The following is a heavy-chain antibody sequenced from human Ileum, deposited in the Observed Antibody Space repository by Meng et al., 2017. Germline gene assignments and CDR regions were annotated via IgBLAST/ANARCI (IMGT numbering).Heavy chain of an antibody. V-gene: IGHV4-34*01. CDR1: GGSLNGDY. Sequence: VHLRQGSAGLWKPSATLSPGCGVFGGSLNGDYCPWIRQPPGEGLEWIGEIHHRGSITYNPSLASRVTISMATSKKQFSLKLHSVTAADTAVYYCARGDIAARCQHWGQGTLVTVSS. CDR3: ARGDIAARCQH. D-gene: IGHD6-6*01. CDR2: IHHRGSI. J-gene: IGHJ1*01.